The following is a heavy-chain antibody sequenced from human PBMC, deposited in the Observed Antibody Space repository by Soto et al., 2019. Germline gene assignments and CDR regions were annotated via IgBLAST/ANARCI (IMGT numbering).Heavy chain of an antibody. Sequence: ASVKVSCKASGYTFTSYYMHWVRQAPGQGLEWMGIINPSGGSTSYAQKFQGRVTMTRDTYTSTVYMELSSLRSEDTAVYYCARPNVLLWFGELSDWYFDLWGRGTLVNVSS. V-gene: IGHV1-46*01. CDR1: GYTFTSYY. CDR2: INPSGGST. D-gene: IGHD3-10*01. CDR3: ARPNVLLWFGELSDWYFDL. J-gene: IGHJ2*01.